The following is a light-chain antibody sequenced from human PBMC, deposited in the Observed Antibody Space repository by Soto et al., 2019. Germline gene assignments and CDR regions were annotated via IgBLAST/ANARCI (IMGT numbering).Light chain of an antibody. CDR2: GAS. CDR1: HTVSSH. J-gene: IGKJ2*01. V-gene: IGKV3-15*01. Sequence: VMTQSPATLSVSPGERATLSCRASHTVSSHLAWYQQKPGQAPRLLIYGASTRATDVPARFSGSGSATEFTLTISSLQSEESAVYYWQHYNNSPYTFGQKTKLEIK. CDR3: QHYNNSPYT.